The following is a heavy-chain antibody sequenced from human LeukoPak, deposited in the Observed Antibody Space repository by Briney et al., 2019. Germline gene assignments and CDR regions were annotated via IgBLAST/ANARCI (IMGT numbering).Heavy chain of an antibody. CDR1: GGSFSGYY. D-gene: IGHD6-19*01. V-gene: IGHV4-34*01. CDR3: ARGPWIAVSMMFDP. CDR2: INHSGST. Sequence: SETLSLTCAVYGGSFSGYYWSWIRQPPGKGLEWIGEINHSGSTNYNPSLKSRVTISVDTSKNQFSLKLSSVTAADTAVYYCARGPWIAVSMMFDPWGQGTLVTVSS. J-gene: IGHJ5*02.